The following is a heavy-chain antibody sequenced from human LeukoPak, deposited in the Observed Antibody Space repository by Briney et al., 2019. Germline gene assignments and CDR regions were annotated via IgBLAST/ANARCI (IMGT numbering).Heavy chain of an antibody. V-gene: IGHV4-39*01. CDR2: LYHSGNT. J-gene: IGHJ6*03. CDR1: GGSFSSSSNY. Sequence: PSETLSLTCTVSGGSFSSSSNYWGWIRQPPGRGLEWIGSLYHSGNTYYNPSLKSRVTISVDTSKNHFSLKLSSVTAADTAVYYCTLDYYDSSGYRDFYYYYYMDVWGKGTTVTVSS. D-gene: IGHD3-22*01. CDR3: TLDYYDSSGYRDFYYYYYMDV.